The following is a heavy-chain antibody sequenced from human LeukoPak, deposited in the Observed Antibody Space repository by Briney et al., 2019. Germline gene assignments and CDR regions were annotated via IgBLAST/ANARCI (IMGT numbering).Heavy chain of an antibody. V-gene: IGHV3-23*01. CDR3: AKNKLNWEFAY. CDR1: GFTLSNNA. Sequence: GGSLRLSCAASGFTLSNNAMGWVRQAPGKGLEWVSALGSDGGRYYADSVKGRFTISRDNSKNTLYLEMNRLRSEDTAAYYCAKNKLNWEFAYWGKGTLVTVSS. J-gene: IGHJ4*02. CDR2: LGSDGGR. D-gene: IGHD7-27*01.